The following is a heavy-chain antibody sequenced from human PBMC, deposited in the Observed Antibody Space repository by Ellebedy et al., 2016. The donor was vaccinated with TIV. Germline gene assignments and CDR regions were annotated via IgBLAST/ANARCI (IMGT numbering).Heavy chain of an antibody. CDR2: KYYSGST. J-gene: IGHJ4*02. V-gene: IGHV4-39*07. Sequence: GSLRLSXIVSGGSISTSSYYWGWIRQPPGKGLEWIGSKYYSGSTFYNPSLKSRVTIPVDTSKNHFSLKLNSVTAADTAVYYCARVVYFGSGSYSYFDFWGQGTLVTVSS. CDR3: ARVVYFGSGSYSYFDF. CDR1: GGSISTSSYY. D-gene: IGHD3-10*01.